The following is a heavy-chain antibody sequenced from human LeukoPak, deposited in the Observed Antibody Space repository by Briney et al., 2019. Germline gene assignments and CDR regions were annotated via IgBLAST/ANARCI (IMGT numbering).Heavy chain of an antibody. Sequence: SETLSLTCTVSGGSISSGGYSWSWIRQPPGKGLEWIGYIYHSGSTYYNPSLKSRVTISVDRSKNQFSLKLSSVTAADTAVYYCAATMVRGVMRAFDIWGQGTMVTVSS. CDR2: IYHSGST. J-gene: IGHJ3*02. D-gene: IGHD3-10*01. CDR3: AATMVRGVMRAFDI. V-gene: IGHV4-30-2*01. CDR1: GGSISSGGYS.